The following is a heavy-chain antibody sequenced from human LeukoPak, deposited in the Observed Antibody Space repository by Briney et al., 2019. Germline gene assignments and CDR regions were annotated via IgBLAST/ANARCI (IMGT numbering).Heavy chain of an antibody. V-gene: IGHV1-46*01. CDR2: INPSGGTT. CDR3: ARGTGLGGDYVSN. D-gene: IGHD4-17*01. Sequence: GASVKVSCKASGYTCITYYMHWVRQAPGQGLEWMGVINPSGGTTSYAQKFQARVTMTRDTSTSTVYMELSSLRSEDTAVYYCARGTGLGGDYVSNWGQGTLVTVSS. J-gene: IGHJ4*02. CDR1: GYTCITYY.